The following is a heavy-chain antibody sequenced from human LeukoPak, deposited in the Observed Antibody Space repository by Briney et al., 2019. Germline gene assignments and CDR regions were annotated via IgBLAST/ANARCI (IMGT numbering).Heavy chain of an antibody. D-gene: IGHD5-18*01. CDR2: IYYSKNT. CDR1: GGSISSSSAY. Sequence: SETLSLTCTVSGGSISSSSAYWGWVRQPPGKGLEWIGSIYYSKNTYYNPSLKSRVTISADMSKNQFSLILGSVSATDTAVYYCVSPRGLSYGYFDYWGQGTLVTVSS. CDR3: VSPRGLSYGYFDY. J-gene: IGHJ4*02. V-gene: IGHV4-39*01.